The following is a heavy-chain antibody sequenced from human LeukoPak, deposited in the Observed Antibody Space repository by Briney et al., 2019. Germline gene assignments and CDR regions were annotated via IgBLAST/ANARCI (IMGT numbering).Heavy chain of an antibody. V-gene: IGHV1-69*13. CDR3: ARDLGLLRRHSTPTLSSGGDY. Sequence: VKVSCKASGGTFSSYAISWVRQAPGQGLEWMGGIIPIFGTANYAQKFQGRVTITADESTSTAYMELSSLRSEDTAVYYCARDLGLLRRHSTPTLSSGGDYWGQGTLVIVSS. CDR1: GGTFSSYA. D-gene: IGHD3-22*01. J-gene: IGHJ4*02. CDR2: IIPIFGTA.